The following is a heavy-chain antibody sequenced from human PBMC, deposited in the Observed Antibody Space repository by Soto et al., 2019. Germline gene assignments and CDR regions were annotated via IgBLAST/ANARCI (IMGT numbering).Heavy chain of an antibody. J-gene: IGHJ6*02. CDR1: GFAFNTHW. D-gene: IGHD1-26*01. CDR2: INQDESAK. Sequence: ESGGGLVQPGGSLRLSCTPSGFAFNTHWMSWVRQAPGKGLEWVANINQDESAKYYVDSVEGRFTVSRDNAKTSVSLQMNSLRAEDTAVYYCARGEHSTSSYYYYYGLDVWGQGTTVIVSS. CDR3: ARGEHSTSSYYYYYGLDV. V-gene: IGHV3-7*05.